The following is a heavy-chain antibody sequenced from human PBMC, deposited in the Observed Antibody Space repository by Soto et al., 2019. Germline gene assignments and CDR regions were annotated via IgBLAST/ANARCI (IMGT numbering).Heavy chain of an antibody. CDR1: GFTFSGYA. CDR3: AKDSGYCSSTSCYTEYYFDY. J-gene: IGHJ4*02. Sequence: GGSLRLSCAASGFTFSGYAMSWVRQSPGKGLEWVSAISGSGGSTYYADSVKGRFTISRDNSKNTLYLQMNSLRAEDTAVYYCAKDSGYCSSTSCYTEYYFDYWGQGTLVTVSS. CDR2: ISGSGGST. V-gene: IGHV3-23*01. D-gene: IGHD2-2*02.